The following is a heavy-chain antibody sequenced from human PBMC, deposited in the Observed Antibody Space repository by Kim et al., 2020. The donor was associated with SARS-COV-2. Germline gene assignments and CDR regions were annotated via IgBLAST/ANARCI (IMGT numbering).Heavy chain of an antibody. J-gene: IGHJ4*02. V-gene: IGHV3-11*06. Sequence: GGSLRLSCAAPGFTFSDYYMSWIRQAPGKGLEWVSYISSSSSYTNYADSVKGRFTISRDNAKNSLYLQMNSLRAEDTAVYYCARWRLGYSYVPEFDYWGQGTLVTVSS. CDR1: GFTFSDYY. CDR3: ARWRLGYSYVPEFDY. CDR2: ISSSSSYT. D-gene: IGHD5-18*01.